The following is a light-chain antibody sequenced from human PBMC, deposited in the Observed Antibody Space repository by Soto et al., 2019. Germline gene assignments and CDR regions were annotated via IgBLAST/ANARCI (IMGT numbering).Light chain of an antibody. CDR2: DAS. CDR1: QDISDY. V-gene: IGKV1-33*01. J-gene: IGKJ4*01. Sequence: DFQMTQSPSSLSASVGDRVTITCQASQDISDYLNWYQQKPGAAPKLLIYDASNLQAGVPSRFSGSGSGTEFTFTISSLQPEDGATYYGQQYDNSPLTFGGGTKVEIK. CDR3: QQYDNSPLT.